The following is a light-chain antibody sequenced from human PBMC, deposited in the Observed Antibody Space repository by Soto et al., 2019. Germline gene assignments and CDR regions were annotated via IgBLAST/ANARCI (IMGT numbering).Light chain of an antibody. CDR1: QSISRNF. J-gene: IGKJ1*01. Sequence: EIVLTQSPGTLSLSPGERATLSCRASQSISRNFLAWYQQKPGQAPRLLIYGASSRATGIPDRFSGSESGADFTLTISRLEPEDFAVYYCQQYGGGVSPWTFGQGTKVEIK. CDR2: GAS. V-gene: IGKV3-20*01. CDR3: QQYGGGVSPWT.